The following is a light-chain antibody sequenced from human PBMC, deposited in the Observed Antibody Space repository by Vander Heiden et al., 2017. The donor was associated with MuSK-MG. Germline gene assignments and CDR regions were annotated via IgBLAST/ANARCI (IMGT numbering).Light chain of an antibody. V-gene: IGLV6-57*01. CDR1: SGSIARDY. J-gene: IGLJ2*01. Sequence: NFMLTQPHSVSESPGKTVTIYCTRSSGSIARDYVQWYQQRPGSSPTTVIFVDNQRPSGVPDRFSGSIDSSSNSASLTISGLKTEDEADYYCQSYDSSNHDVVFGGGTKLTVL. CDR3: QSYDSSNHDVV. CDR2: VDN.